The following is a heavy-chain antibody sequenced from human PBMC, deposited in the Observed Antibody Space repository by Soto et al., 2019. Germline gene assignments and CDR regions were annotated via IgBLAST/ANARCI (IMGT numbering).Heavy chain of an antibody. J-gene: IGHJ4*02. V-gene: IGHV1-8*01. D-gene: IGHD3-3*01. CDR3: AIVVRLFGGHAGY. CDR2: MNTNTGNT. Sequence: QVLLVQSGADVKKPGASVKVSCKTSGYTFTEFDINWVRQAPGQGLEGMGWMNTNTGNTGYAQKFRGRVTMTRDSLVSTPYMEPRRLRSEDAAVYYCAIVVRLFGGHAGYWGQGTLVTVSS. CDR1: GYTFTEFD.